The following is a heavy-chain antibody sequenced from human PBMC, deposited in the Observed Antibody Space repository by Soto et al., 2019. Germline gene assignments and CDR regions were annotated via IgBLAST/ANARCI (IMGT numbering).Heavy chain of an antibody. D-gene: IGHD6-13*01. V-gene: IGHV4-31*03. Sequence: PSETLSLTCTVSGGSISSGGYYWSWIRQHPGKGLEWFGYIYYSGSTYYNPSLKSRVTISVDTSKSQFSLKLSSVTAADTAVYYCASYSRSGPSDFDIWGQGTMVTVSS. CDR2: IYYSGST. J-gene: IGHJ3*02. CDR3: ASYSRSGPSDFDI. CDR1: GGSISSGGYY.